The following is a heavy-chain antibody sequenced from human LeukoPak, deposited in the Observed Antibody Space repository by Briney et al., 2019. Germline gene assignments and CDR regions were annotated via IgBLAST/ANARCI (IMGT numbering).Heavy chain of an antibody. D-gene: IGHD6-13*01. CDR3: ARAEATAGTDWYFDL. J-gene: IGHJ2*01. CDR1: GFTFRTYS. Sequence: GGSLRLSCVASGFTFRTYSMNWVRQAPGKGLEWVSYISSSSTTIYYADSMKGRFTISRDNAKNSLYLQMNSLRAEDTAVYYCARAEATAGTDWYFDLWGRGTLVTASS. V-gene: IGHV3-48*01. CDR2: ISSSSTTI.